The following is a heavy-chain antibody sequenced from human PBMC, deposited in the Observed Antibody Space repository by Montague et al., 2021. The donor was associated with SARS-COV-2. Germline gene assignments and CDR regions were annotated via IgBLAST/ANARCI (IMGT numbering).Heavy chain of an antibody. Sequence: SETLSLTCAVSGGSTSSSNWWSWVRQPPGKGLEWIGEIYHSGSTDYNPSLKSRVTISVDKSKNQFSLKLGSVTAADTAVYYCARDATMVSHSYFDYWGQGTLVTVSS. CDR2: IYHSGST. CDR1: GGSTSSSNW. V-gene: IGHV4-4*02. CDR3: ARDATMVSHSYFDY. J-gene: IGHJ4*02. D-gene: IGHD4/OR15-4a*01.